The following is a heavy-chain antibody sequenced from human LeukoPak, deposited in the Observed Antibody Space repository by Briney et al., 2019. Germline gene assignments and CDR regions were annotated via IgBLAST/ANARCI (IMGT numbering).Heavy chain of an antibody. CDR3: LYSGSSDAFDI. CDR1: GGSFSSYT. V-gene: IGHV1-69*02. J-gene: IGHJ3*02. Sequence: SVKVSCKACGGSFSSYTISWVRQDTGQGLEWMGRIIPILGIANYAQKFQGRVTITADKSTSTAYMELSSLRSEDTAVYYCLYSGSSDAFDIWGQGTMVTVSS. D-gene: IGHD1-26*01. CDR2: IIPILGIA.